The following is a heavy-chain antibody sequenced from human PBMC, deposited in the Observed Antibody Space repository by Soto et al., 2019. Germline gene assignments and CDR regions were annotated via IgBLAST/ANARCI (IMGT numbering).Heavy chain of an antibody. CDR3: AHRRGGIWSGEYRFDP. J-gene: IGHJ5*02. CDR2: IYWDGDK. D-gene: IGHD3-10*01. Sequence: QITLKESGPTLVKPTQTLTLTCTFSGFSLSTSGVGVGWIRQPPGKALEWLALIYWDGDKRYSPSLKSRLTITTDTSKNQVCLTMTNMDRVDTAPYYCAHRRGGIWSGEYRFDPWGQGTLVTVPS. CDR1: GFSLSTSGVG. V-gene: IGHV2-5*02.